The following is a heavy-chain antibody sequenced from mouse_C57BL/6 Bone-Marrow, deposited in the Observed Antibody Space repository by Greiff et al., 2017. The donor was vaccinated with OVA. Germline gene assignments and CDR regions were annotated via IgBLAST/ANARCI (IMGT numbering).Heavy chain of an antibody. CDR1: GYTFTSYW. D-gene: IGHD1-1*01. J-gene: IGHJ4*01. V-gene: IGHV1-52*01. CDR2: IDPSDSET. CDR3: ARGGTTAVATGGAMDY. Sequence: QVQLQQPGAELVRPGSSVKLSCKASGYTFTSYWMHWVKQRPIQGLDWIGNIDPSDSETHYNQKFKDKATLTVDKSSSTAYMQLSSLTSEDSAVYYCARGGTTAVATGGAMDYWGQGTSVTVSS.